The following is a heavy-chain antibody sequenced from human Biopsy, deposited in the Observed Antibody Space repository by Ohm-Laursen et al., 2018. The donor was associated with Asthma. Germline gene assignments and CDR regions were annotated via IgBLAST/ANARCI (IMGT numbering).Heavy chain of an antibody. V-gene: IGHV3-33*05. Sequence: SLRLSCAASGFTFSSYGMDWVRQAPGKGLEWVALMSYDGSIKDYADSVKGRFTISRDNSMNTLYLHMNSLRVEDTAVYYCARSLDYSGRYGFDYWGQGTLVTVSS. CDR1: GFTFSSYG. CDR2: MSYDGSIK. D-gene: IGHD3-10*01. CDR3: ARSLDYSGRYGFDY. J-gene: IGHJ4*02.